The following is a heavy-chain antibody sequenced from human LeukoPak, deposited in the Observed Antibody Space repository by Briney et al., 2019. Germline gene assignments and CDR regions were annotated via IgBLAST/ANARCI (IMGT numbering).Heavy chain of an antibody. CDR2: ISGSGGST. Sequence: GGSLRLSCAASGFTFSSYAMSWVRQAPGKGLGWVSAISGSGGSTYYADFVKGRFTISRDNSKNTLYLQMNSLRAEDTAVYYCAKVDRKYCSSTSCLSAWDYWGQGTLVTVSS. D-gene: IGHD2-2*01. J-gene: IGHJ4*02. CDR3: AKVDRKYCSSTSCLSAWDY. V-gene: IGHV3-23*01. CDR1: GFTFSSYA.